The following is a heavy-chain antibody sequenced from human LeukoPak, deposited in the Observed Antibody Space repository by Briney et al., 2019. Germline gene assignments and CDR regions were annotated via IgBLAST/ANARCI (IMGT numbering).Heavy chain of an antibody. J-gene: IGHJ4*02. CDR3: ARTTYYHDSSGYYYPFDY. D-gene: IGHD3-22*01. CDR1: GFTFSSHG. V-gene: IGHV3-23*01. Sequence: PGGSLRLSCAASGFTFSSHGMTWVRQAPGKGLEWVSVISGSGDTTYYADSVKGRFTISRDNSKNTLYLQMNSLRAEDTAVYYCARTTYYHDSSGYYYPFDYWGQGTLVTVSS. CDR2: ISGSGDTT.